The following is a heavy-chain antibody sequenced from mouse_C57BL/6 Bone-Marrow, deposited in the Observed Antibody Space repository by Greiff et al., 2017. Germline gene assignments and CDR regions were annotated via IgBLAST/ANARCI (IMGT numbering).Heavy chain of an antibody. J-gene: IGHJ4*01. CDR1: GYTFTDYE. V-gene: IGHV1-15*01. CDR3: VYSYAMDY. D-gene: IGHD2-1*01. CDR2: IDPETGGT. Sequence: VQLQQSGAELVRPGASVTLSCKASGYTFTDYEMHWVKQTPVHGLEWIGAIDPETGGTAYNQKFKGKAILTADKSSSTAYMELRSLTSEDSAVYYCVYSYAMDYWGQGTSVTVSS.